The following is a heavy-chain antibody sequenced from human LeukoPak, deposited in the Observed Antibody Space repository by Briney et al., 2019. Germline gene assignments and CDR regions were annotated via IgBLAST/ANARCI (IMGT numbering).Heavy chain of an antibody. CDR1: GYSISSGYY. J-gene: IGHJ4*02. D-gene: IGHD5-24*01. V-gene: IGHV4-38-2*02. CDR3: ARDGMATMEGVDY. CDR2: IYHSGST. Sequence: SETLSLTCTVSGYSISSGYYWGWIRQPPGKGLEWIGSIYHSGSTYYNPSLKSRVTISVDTSKNQFSLKLSSVTAADTAVYYCARDGMATMEGVDYWGQGTLVTVSS.